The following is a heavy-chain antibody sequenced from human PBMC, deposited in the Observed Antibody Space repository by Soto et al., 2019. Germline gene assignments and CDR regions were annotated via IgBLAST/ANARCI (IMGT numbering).Heavy chain of an antibody. CDR1: GFSLSNARMG. CDR2: IFSNDEK. J-gene: IGHJ4*02. D-gene: IGHD2-2*01. Sequence: QVTLKESGPVLVKPTETLTLTCTVSGFSLSNARMGVSWIRQPPGTALEWLAHIFSNDEKSYSTSLKSRLTISKDTSKSQVVLTMTNMDPVDKATDYCARILLVPAAMFDYWGQGTLVTVSS. CDR3: ARILLVPAAMFDY. V-gene: IGHV2-26*01.